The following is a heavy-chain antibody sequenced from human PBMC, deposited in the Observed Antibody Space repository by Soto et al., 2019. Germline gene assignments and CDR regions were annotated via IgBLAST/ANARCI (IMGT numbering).Heavy chain of an antibody. V-gene: IGHV3-33*01. CDR2: IWYDGNNK. Sequence: QVQLVESGGGVVQPGGSLRLSCAASGFTFSNYGMHWVRQAPGKGLEWVAVIWYDGNNKYYADSVKGRFTISRDNSNNTLYVQMPSLRADDTAVYYCARGLHSRFDYWGQGTLGTV. CDR3: ARGLHSRFDY. CDR1: GFTFSNYG. J-gene: IGHJ4*02. D-gene: IGHD2-21*01.